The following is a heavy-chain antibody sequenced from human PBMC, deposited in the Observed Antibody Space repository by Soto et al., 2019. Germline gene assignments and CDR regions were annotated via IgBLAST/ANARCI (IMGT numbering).Heavy chain of an antibody. CDR1: GGSISSSSYY. CDR3: ARGIQLWPDYYYYYMDV. CDR2: IYYSGST. J-gene: IGHJ6*03. D-gene: IGHD5-18*01. Sequence: SETLSLTCTVSGGSISSSSYYWGWIRQPPGKGLEWIGSIYYSGSTYYNPSLKSRVTISVDTSKNQFSLKLSSVTAADTAVYYCARGIQLWPDYYYYYMDVWGKGTTVTVSS. V-gene: IGHV4-39*01.